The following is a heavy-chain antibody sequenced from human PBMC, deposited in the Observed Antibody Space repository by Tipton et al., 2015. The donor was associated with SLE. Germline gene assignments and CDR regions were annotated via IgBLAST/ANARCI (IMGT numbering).Heavy chain of an antibody. CDR2: IIPILDIA. V-gene: IGHV1-69*04. D-gene: IGHD3-10*01. CDR3: TRGLRFTMVQGVEY. J-gene: IGHJ4*02. Sequence: QSGPEVKKPGSSVKVSCKASGGTFSSYTISWVRQAPGQGLEWMGRIIPILDIANYAQKFQGRVTITADKSASTAYMELSSLRSEDTAVYYCTRGLRFTMVQGVEYWGQGTLVTVSS. CDR1: GGTFSSYT.